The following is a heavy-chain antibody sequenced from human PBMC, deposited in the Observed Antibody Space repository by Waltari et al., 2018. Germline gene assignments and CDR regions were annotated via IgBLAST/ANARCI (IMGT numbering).Heavy chain of an antibody. CDR3: ARGPRNWNLPLYYMDV. Sequence: QVQLQQWGAGLLKPSETLSLTCAVYGGSFSGYYWSWIRQPPGKGLEWIGEINHSGSTNHNPAVKSRVTISVDTSKNQFSLKLSSVTAADTAVYYCARGPRNWNLPLYYMDVWGKGTTVTISS. CDR2: INHSGST. D-gene: IGHD1-1*01. V-gene: IGHV4-34*01. J-gene: IGHJ6*03. CDR1: GGSFSGYY.